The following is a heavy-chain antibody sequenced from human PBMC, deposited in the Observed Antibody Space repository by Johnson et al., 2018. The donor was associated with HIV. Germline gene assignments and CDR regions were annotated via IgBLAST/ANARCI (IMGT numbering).Heavy chain of an antibody. J-gene: IGHJ3*02. Sequence: MLLVESGGGLVQPGGSLRLSCAVSGFTVNGNYMSWVRQAPGKGLEWVSVIGTAGDTYYPGSVKGRFTISRDNSKNTLYLQMNSLRAEDTAVYYCAKGKHIGATADAFEIWGQGTMVTVPS. CDR3: AKGKHIGATADAFEI. CDR2: IGTAGDT. V-gene: IGHV3-66*02. D-gene: IGHD5-12*01. CDR1: GFTVNGNY.